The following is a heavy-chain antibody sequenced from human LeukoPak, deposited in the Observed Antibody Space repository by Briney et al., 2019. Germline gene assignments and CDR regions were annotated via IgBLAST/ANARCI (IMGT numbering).Heavy chain of an antibody. CDR3: AKLTVPSSPDLSY. Sequence: PGRSLRLSCAASGFTFEDYAMHWVRQAPGKGLEWVSGITWNSGDIGYADSVKGRFTISRDNSKNSLYLQMNSLRPEDTALYYCAKLTVPSSPDLSYWGHGTQVTVSS. V-gene: IGHV3-9*01. CDR2: ITWNSGDI. J-gene: IGHJ4*01. CDR1: GFTFEDYA. D-gene: IGHD4-17*01.